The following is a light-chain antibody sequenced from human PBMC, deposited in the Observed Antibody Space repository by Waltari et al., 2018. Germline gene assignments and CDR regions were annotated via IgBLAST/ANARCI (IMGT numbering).Light chain of an antibody. Sequence: QSALTQPRSVSGSPGQSVTISCTGTTSDFGSYNYVSWYQQHPDTAPKLIIYDINKRPSGVPDRFSGSKSANTASLTISGLQAEDEADYYCDTNIYWVFGGGTKLTVL. CDR3: DTNIYWV. CDR2: DIN. V-gene: IGLV2-11*01. CDR1: TSDFGSYNY. J-gene: IGLJ3*02.